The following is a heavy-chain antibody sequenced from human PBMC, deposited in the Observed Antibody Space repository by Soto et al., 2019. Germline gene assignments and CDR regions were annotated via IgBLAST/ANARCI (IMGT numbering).Heavy chain of an antibody. CDR2: IKSDGSGT. CDR1: GFTFSSYW. D-gene: IGHD2-21*01. CDR3: VRGDGDCSDGNGYLGRH. Sequence: EVQLVESGGGLIQLGGSLRLSCAASGFTFSSYWMHWVRQAPGKGLVWVSRIKSDGSGTYYAGSVEGRFTISRDNAQNTVALEMNSLCAESTGVYYCVRGDGDCSDGNGYLGRHWGQGTLVTVSS. V-gene: IGHV3-74*01. J-gene: IGHJ4*02.